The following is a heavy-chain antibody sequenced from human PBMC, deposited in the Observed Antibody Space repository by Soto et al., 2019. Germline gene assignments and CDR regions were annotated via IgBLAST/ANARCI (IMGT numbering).Heavy chain of an antibody. CDR2: IYYSGST. V-gene: IGHV4-30-4*01. Sequence: KASETLSLTCTVSGGSISSGDYYWSWIRQPPGKGLEWIGYIYYSGSTYYNPSLKSRVTISVDTSKNQFSLKLSSVTAADTAVYYCARARYSSGWVRGIYYYGMDVWGQGTTVTVSS. CDR3: ARARYSSGWVRGIYYYGMDV. CDR1: GGSISSGDYY. D-gene: IGHD6-19*01. J-gene: IGHJ6*02.